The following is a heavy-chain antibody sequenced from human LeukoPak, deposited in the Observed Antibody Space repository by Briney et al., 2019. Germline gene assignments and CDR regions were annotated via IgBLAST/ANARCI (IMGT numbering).Heavy chain of an antibody. D-gene: IGHD6-19*01. CDR1: GGSIRSYY. Sequence: PETLSLTSTVSGGSIRSYYWSWIRHPPAKGLEWSGYIYYSGSTNYNPSLKSRVTISVDTSKNQFSMKLSSVTAADTAVYYCARDLPDIAVAGTGGWFDPWGQGTLVTVSS. V-gene: IGHV4-59*01. CDR2: IYYSGST. CDR3: ARDLPDIAVAGTGGWFDP. J-gene: IGHJ5*02.